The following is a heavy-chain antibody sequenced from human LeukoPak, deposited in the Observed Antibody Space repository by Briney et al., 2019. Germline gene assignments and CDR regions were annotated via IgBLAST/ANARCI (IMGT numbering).Heavy chain of an antibody. CDR2: FDPEDGQT. Sequence: ASAKVSCKVSGYTLSDLSLHWVRQAPGQGLEWMGGFDPEDGQTHFAQKFQGRAIMTEDTSTNTAYMDLTSLRSEDTAMYFCTSGTEAVPVRFWGQGTLVTVSS. CDR3: TSGTEAVPVRF. V-gene: IGHV1-24*01. D-gene: IGHD3-10*01. J-gene: IGHJ1*01. CDR1: GYTLSDLS.